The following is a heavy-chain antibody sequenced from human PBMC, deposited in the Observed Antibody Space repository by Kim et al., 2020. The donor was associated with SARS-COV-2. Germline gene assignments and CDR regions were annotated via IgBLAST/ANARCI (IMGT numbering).Heavy chain of an antibody. Sequence: GGSLRLSCAASGFTFSDFGIHWVRQAPGKGLEWVALISYDGGNKYHADSVKGRFTISRDNSRNTLYLEMNSLRADDTAVYYCAKDTYRGYGGVLWYYYYGMDIWGQGTTVTVSS. V-gene: IGHV3-30*18. CDR1: GFTFSDFG. J-gene: IGHJ6*02. CDR3: AKDTYRGYGGVLWYYYYGMDI. D-gene: IGHD2-21*01. CDR2: ISYDGGNK.